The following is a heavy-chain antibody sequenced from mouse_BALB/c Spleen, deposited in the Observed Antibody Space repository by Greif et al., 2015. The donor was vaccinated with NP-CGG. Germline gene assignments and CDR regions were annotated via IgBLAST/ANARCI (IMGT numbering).Heavy chain of an antibody. V-gene: IGHV1-9*01. D-gene: IGHD1-1*01. CDR1: GYTFSSYW. J-gene: IGHJ4*01. Sequence: VQLQESGAELMKPGASVKISCKATGYTFSSYWIEWVKQRPGHGLEWIGEILPGSGSTNYNEKFKGKATFTADTSSNTAYMQLSSLTSEDSAVYYCARRVTTVVGYYAMDYWGQGTSVTVSS. CDR2: ILPGSGST. CDR3: ARRVTTVVGYYAMDY.